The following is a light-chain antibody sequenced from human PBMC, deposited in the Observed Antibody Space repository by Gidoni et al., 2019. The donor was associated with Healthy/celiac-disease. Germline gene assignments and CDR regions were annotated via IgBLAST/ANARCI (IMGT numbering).Light chain of an antibody. CDR3: QQYDNLPLT. CDR1: QDISNY. J-gene: IGKJ4*01. V-gene: IGKV1-33*01. Sequence: DIQMTQSPSSLSASVGDRVTITCHPSQDISNYLIWYQQKPGKAPKLLIYDASNLETGVPSRFSGSGSGTDFTFTISSLQPEDIATYYCQQYDNLPLTFGGGTKVEIK. CDR2: DAS.